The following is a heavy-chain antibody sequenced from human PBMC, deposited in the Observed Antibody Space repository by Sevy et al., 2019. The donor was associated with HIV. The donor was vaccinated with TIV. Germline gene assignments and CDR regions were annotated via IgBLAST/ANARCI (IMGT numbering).Heavy chain of an antibody. CDR3: TTPYYYDSSGYYPNWFDP. Sequence: GGSLRLSCAASGFTFSNAWMSWVRQAPGKGLEWVGRIKSKTDGGTKDYAAHVKGRFTITRDDSKNKLYLQMNSLKTEDTAVYYCTTPYYYDSSGYYPNWFDPWGQGTLVTVSS. J-gene: IGHJ5*02. CDR2: IKSKTDGGTK. D-gene: IGHD3-22*01. V-gene: IGHV3-15*01. CDR1: GFTFSNAW.